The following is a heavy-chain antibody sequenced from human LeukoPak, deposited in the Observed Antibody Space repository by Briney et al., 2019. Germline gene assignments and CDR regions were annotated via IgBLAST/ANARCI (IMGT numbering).Heavy chain of an antibody. V-gene: IGHV3-30*02. D-gene: IGHD3-9*01. J-gene: IGHJ4*02. CDR2: IWYDGSNK. CDR1: GFTFSTYG. CDR3: ATIEYYDILTGYFPFDY. Sequence: EGSLRLSCAPSGFTFSTYGMHWVRQAPGKGLEWVAVIWYDGSNKYYADSVKGRFTISRDNSKNTLYLQMNSLRAEDTAVYYCATIEYYDILTGYFPFDYWGQGTLVTVSS.